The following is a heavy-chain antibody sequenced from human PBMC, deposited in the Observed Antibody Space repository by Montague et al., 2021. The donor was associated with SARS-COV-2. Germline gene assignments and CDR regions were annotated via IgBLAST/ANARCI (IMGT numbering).Heavy chain of an antibody. J-gene: IGHJ6*02. CDR3: ASLGSPAYCGGDCYLRYYGTDV. CDR2: IYYSGNT. Sequence: SETLSLTCTVSGGSITSSAYYWSWIRQSSGKGLEWIGTIYYSGNTYSNPSLKSRLTISMDTSKNQVSLKINSVTAADTAVYFCASLGSPAYCGGDCYLRYYGTDVWGQGTRVTVSS. V-gene: IGHV4-39*01. CDR1: GGSITSSAYY. D-gene: IGHD2-21*02.